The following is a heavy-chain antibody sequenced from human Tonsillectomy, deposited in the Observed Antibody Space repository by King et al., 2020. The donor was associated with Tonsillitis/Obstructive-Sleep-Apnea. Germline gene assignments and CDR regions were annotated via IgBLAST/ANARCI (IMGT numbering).Heavy chain of an antibody. CDR1: GFTFSNYE. CDR3: ARGLEYSYCFDY. D-gene: IGHD5-18*01. V-gene: IGHV3-48*03. CDR2: ISTSGRTT. J-gene: IGHJ4*02. Sequence: EVQLVQSGGGLVQPGGSLRLSCAASGFTFSNYEMNWVRQAPGKGLEWLSYISTSGRTTFYADSVRGRFTISRDNAKNSLYLQIDSLRAEDTAVYFCARGLEYSYCFDYWGQGTLVTVSS.